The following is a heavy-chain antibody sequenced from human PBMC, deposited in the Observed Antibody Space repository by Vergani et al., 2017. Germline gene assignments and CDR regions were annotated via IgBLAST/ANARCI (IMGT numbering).Heavy chain of an antibody. J-gene: IGHJ3*02. D-gene: IGHD2-21*02. V-gene: IGHV4-59*01. CDR2: IYYSGST. Sequence: QVQLQESGPGLVKPSETLSLTCTVSGGSISSYYWSWIRQPPGKGLEWIGYIYYSGSTNYNPSLKSRVTISVDTSKNQFSLKLSSVLAADTAVYYCGRNPYCGGDCYSDAFDIWGQGTMVTVSS. CDR3: GRNPYCGGDCYSDAFDI. CDR1: GGSISSYY.